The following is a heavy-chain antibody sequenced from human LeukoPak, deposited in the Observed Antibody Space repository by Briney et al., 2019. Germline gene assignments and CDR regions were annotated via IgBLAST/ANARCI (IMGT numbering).Heavy chain of an antibody. CDR3: AREGGLRFSGNWFDP. Sequence: SETLSLTCTVSGGSISSYYWSWIRQPPGKGLEWIGYIYYSGSTNYNPSLKSRVTISVDTSKNQFSLKLSSVTAADTAVYYCAREGGLRFSGNWFDPWGQGTLVTVSS. J-gene: IGHJ5*02. CDR2: IYYSGST. CDR1: GGSISSYY. D-gene: IGHD3-3*01. V-gene: IGHV4-59*12.